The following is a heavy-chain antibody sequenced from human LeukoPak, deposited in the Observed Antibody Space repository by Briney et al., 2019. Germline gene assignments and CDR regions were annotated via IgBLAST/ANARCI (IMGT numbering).Heavy chain of an antibody. Sequence: GGSLRLSCVVSGFTFSSHWMHWVRQAPGKGLVWVSRISSDDSSTCSADSVKGRFTISRDNAKNTLYLQMNSLRAEDTAVYYCARGPTFCDISGYYDGGTAFNMWGQGTMVTV. V-gene: IGHV3-74*01. CDR2: ISSDDSST. CDR1: GFTFSSHW. D-gene: IGHD3-22*01. J-gene: IGHJ3*02. CDR3: ARGPTFCDISGYYDGGTAFNM.